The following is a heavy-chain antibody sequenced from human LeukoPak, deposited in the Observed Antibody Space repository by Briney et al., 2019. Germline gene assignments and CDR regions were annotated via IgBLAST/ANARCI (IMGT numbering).Heavy chain of an antibody. CDR2: IYPGDSDT. Sequence: PGESLKISCQASGYIFNKYWIGWVRQMPGKGLEWMGIIYPGDSDTRYSPSFQGQVTISADKSISTAYLQWSSLKASDTAMYYCARPVAYSSSSGFWPHWFDPWGQGTLVTVSS. J-gene: IGHJ5*02. D-gene: IGHD6-6*01. CDR1: GYIFNKYW. V-gene: IGHV5-51*01. CDR3: ARPVAYSSSSGFWPHWFDP.